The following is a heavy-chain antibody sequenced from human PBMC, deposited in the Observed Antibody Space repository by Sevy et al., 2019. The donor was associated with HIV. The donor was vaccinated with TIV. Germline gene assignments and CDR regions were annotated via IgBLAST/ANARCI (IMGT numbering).Heavy chain of an antibody. CDR2: INHSGST. CDR1: SGSFSAYY. V-gene: IGHV4-34*01. Sequence: SETLSLTCAVYSGSFSAYYWSWIRQPPGKGLEWIGEINHSGSTNYNPSLKSRVTISLHTSKNQFSLKLTSVTAADTAVYYCARRVTVTTVPYYFDYWGQGTLVTVSS. J-gene: IGHJ4*02. D-gene: IGHD4-4*01. CDR3: ARRVTVTTVPYYFDY.